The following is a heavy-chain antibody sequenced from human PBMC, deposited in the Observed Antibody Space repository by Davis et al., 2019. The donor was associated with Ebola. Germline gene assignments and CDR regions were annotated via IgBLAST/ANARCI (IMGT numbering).Heavy chain of an antibody. CDR3: ARGSALAARAFDY. Sequence: AASVKVSCKASGCTFTSYYMHWVRQAPGQGLEWMGIINPSGGSTSYAQKFQGRVTMTRNTSISTAYMELSSLRSEDTAVYYCARGSALAARAFDYWGQGTLVTVSS. V-gene: IGHV1-46*01. CDR1: GCTFTSYY. CDR2: INPSGGST. D-gene: IGHD6-6*01. J-gene: IGHJ4*02.